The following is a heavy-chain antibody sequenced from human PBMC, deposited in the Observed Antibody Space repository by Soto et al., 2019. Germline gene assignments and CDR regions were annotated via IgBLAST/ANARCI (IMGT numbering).Heavy chain of an antibody. Sequence: QVQLQESDPGLVRPSGTVSLTCAVSGGSISSDNWWSWVRQPPGKGLEWIGEIHHSGSTNYNPSLKSLVTMSVVPSKNLFSLTLNSVTAADAAFYYCARDQGSHPGDWGQGTLVSVSS. D-gene: IGHD6-13*01. V-gene: IGHV4-4*02. CDR1: GGSISSDNW. CDR2: IHHSGST. CDR3: ARDQGSHPGD. J-gene: IGHJ4*02.